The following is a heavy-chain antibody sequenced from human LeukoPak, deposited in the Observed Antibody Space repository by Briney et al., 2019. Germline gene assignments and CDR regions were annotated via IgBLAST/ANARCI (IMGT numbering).Heavy chain of an antibody. Sequence: SETLSLTCAVYGGSFSGYYWSWIRQPPGKGLEWIGEINHSGSTNYNPSLKSRVTISVDTSKNQFSLQLNSVTPEDTAVYYCARGVGATHGQYYFDSWGQGTLVTVSS. V-gene: IGHV4-34*01. D-gene: IGHD1-26*01. CDR3: ARGVGATHGQYYFDS. CDR2: INHSGST. CDR1: GGSFSGYY. J-gene: IGHJ4*02.